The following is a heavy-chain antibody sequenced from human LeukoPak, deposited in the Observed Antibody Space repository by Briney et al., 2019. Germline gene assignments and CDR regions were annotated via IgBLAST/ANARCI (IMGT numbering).Heavy chain of an antibody. D-gene: IGHD3-22*01. CDR1: GDSISSYY. CDR2: IYYSGST. Sequence: SETLSLTCTVSGDSISSYYWSWIRQTPGKGLEGFGYIYYSGSTNYNPSLKSRVTISVDTSKNQFSLKLSSVTAADTAVYYCARSSFDSSGYWAPGAFDIWGQGTMVTVSS. V-gene: IGHV4-59*08. CDR3: ARSSFDSSGYWAPGAFDI. J-gene: IGHJ3*02.